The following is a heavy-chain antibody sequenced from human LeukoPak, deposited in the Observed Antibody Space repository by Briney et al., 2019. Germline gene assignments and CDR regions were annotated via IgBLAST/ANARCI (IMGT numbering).Heavy chain of an antibody. CDR1: GDSVRNDFYY. J-gene: IGHJ4*02. CDR2: LSHAGNT. Sequence: SETLSLTCSVSGDSVRNDFYYWGWIRQPPGKGLEWVACLSHAGNTWYNPSLESRLSISVDTSKNQFSLKLSSVTAADTAVYYCVRTYGSGDFDYWGQGTLVTVSS. V-gene: IGHV4-39*01. CDR3: VRTYGSGDFDY. D-gene: IGHD3-10*01.